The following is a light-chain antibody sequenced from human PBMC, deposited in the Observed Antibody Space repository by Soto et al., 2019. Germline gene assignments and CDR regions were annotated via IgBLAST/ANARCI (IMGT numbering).Light chain of an antibody. Sequence: EIVLTQSPGTLSLSPGERATLSCRASQSVSSSYLAWYQQKPGQAPRLLIYVASSRATGIPDRFSGSGSGRDFTLTISRLEPADFEVYYCQQYGSSPWTFGQGTKVESK. V-gene: IGKV3-20*01. J-gene: IGKJ1*01. CDR2: VAS. CDR1: QSVSSSY. CDR3: QQYGSSPWT.